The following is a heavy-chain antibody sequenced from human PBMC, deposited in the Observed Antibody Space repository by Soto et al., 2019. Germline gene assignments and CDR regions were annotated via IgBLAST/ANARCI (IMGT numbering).Heavy chain of an antibody. J-gene: IGHJ6*02. CDR1: GFTFSSYS. V-gene: IGHV3-30*18. Sequence: GGSLRLSCAASGFTFSSYSMNWVRQAPGKGLEWVAVISYDGSNKYYADSVKGRFTISRDNSKNTLYLQMNSLRAEDTAVYYCAKDIDYGDPYYYYGMDVWGQGTTVTVSS. CDR2: ISYDGSNK. CDR3: AKDIDYGDPYYYYGMDV. D-gene: IGHD4-17*01.